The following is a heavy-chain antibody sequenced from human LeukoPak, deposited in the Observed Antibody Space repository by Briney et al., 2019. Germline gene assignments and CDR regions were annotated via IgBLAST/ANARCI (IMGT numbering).Heavy chain of an antibody. D-gene: IGHD3-10*01. Sequence: ASETLSLTCAVYGPSFSGYYWSSIRQPPGKGREWLGEIKHGGSTNNNPSLKSRVAPSLDSSKNPFSLKLSSVTAADTAVYYCARRGLWFGDDPRRGFDYWGQGTLVTVSS. CDR2: IKHGGST. J-gene: IGHJ4*02. CDR1: GPSFSGYY. CDR3: ARRGLWFGDDPRRGFDY. V-gene: IGHV4-34*01.